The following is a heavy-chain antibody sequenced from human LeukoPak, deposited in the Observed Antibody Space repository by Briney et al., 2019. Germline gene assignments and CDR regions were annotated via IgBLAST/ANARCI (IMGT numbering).Heavy chain of an antibody. D-gene: IGHD1-26*01. CDR3: ARDIHSGSYYGLVDY. Sequence: PGGSLRLSCAASGFTFSSYSMNWVRQAPGKGLEWVSSISSSSSYIYYADSVKGRFTISRDNAKNSLYLQMNSLRAQDTAVYYGARDIHSGSYYGLVDYWGQGTLVTVSS. CDR2: ISSSSSYI. V-gene: IGHV3-21*01. CDR1: GFTFSSYS. J-gene: IGHJ4*02.